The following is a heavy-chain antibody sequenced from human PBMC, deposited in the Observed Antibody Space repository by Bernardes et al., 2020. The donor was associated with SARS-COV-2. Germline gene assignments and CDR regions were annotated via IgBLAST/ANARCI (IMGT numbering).Heavy chain of an antibody. Sequence: GGSLRLSCAASGFTFSTHNMNWVRQAPGKGLEWVSSISSSSNYIYYADSVKGRFTVSRDNAKNSLYLQMNSLRAEDTAVYYCARVDIVATTYYFDFWGQGSLVTVSS. CDR1: GFTFSTHN. CDR3: ARVDIVATTYYFDF. V-gene: IGHV3-21*01. D-gene: IGHD5-12*01. J-gene: IGHJ4*02. CDR2: ISSSSNYI.